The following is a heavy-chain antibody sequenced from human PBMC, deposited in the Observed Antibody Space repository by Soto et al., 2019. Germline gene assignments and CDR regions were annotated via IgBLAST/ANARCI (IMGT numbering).Heavy chain of an antibody. J-gene: IGHJ6*02. Sequence: PSATVSLTGTLSRPSISRGYYYWGWIRQAPWKGLEWIGYIYYSGSTYYNPSLKSRVTISVDTSKNQFSLKLSSVTAADTAVYYCASSYGSGSYYIFGVGYYYGMDVWGQGTTVT. D-gene: IGHD3-10*01. CDR3: ASSYGSGSYYIFGVGYYYGMDV. CDR2: IYYSGST. CDR1: RPSISRGYYY. V-gene: IGHV4-30-4*01.